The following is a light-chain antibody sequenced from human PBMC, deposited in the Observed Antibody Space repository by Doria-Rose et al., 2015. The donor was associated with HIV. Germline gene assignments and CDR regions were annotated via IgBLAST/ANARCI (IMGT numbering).Light chain of an antibody. CDR1: QGIGSD. Sequence: TQSPATLSVSPGERATLSCRASQGIGSDLAWYQQKPGQAPRLLIYRASIRATGIPPRFTGGGSGTEFTLTISSLQAEDFAVYFCQQYSQWPPYTFGQGTKLEVK. J-gene: IGKJ2*01. CDR2: RAS. CDR3: QQYSQWPPYT. V-gene: IGKV3-15*01.